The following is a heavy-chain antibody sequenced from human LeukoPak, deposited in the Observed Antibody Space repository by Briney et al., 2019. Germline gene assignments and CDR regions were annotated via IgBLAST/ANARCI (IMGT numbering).Heavy chain of an antibody. D-gene: IGHD3-3*01. J-gene: IGHJ4*02. Sequence: SETLSLTCAVSGGSISSGGYSWSWIRQPPGKGLEWIGEINHSGSTNYNPSLKSRVTISVDTSKNQFSLKLSSVTAADTAVYYCAREKTRITIFGVVSESFDYWGQGTLVTVSS. CDR2: INHSGST. CDR1: GGSISSGGYS. V-gene: IGHV4-34*01. CDR3: AREKTRITIFGVVSESFDY.